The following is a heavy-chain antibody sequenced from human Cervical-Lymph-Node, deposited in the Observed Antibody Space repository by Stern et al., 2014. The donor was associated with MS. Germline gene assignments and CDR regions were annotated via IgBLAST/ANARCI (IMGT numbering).Heavy chain of an antibody. D-gene: IGHD3-10*01. Sequence: VQLVESGGGLVQPGGSLRLSCAASGFTFSRHWMTWVRQAPGKGLEWGANIRQDGNQQYYVDSVKGRFTISRDNAKNSLYLQMNSLRAEDTAMYYCTRIVGEYTYPGSADYWGQGTLVTVSS. CDR1: GFTFSRHW. CDR3: TRIVGEYTYPGSADY. J-gene: IGHJ4*02. CDR2: IRQDGNQQ. V-gene: IGHV3-7*03.